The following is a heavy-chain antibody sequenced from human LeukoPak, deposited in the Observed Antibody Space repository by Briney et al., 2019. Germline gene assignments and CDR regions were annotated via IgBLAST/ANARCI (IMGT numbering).Heavy chain of an antibody. CDR1: GGSFSGYY. V-gene: IGHV4-34*01. CDR3: ARDRAEWQYYYDNSGHCYVGDAFDV. Sequence: SETLSLTCAVYGGSFSGYYWSWIRQPPGKGLEWIGEFNHSGSTNYNPSLKSRVTISVDTSKNQFFLNLRSVTAADTAVYYCARDRAEWQYYYDNSGHCYVGDAFDVWGQGRMVTVSS. D-gene: IGHD3-22*01. J-gene: IGHJ3*01. CDR2: FNHSGST.